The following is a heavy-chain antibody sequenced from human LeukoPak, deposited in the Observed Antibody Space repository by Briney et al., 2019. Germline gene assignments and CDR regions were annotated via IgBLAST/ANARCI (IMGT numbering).Heavy chain of an antibody. CDR1: GSTFSSYG. V-gene: IGHV3-30*03. Sequence: PGRSLRLSCAASGSTFSSYGMHWVRQAPGKGLEWVAVISYDGSNKYYADSVKGRFTISRDNSKNTLYLQMNSLRAEDTAVYYCAPTAGLWGQGTLVTVPS. D-gene: IGHD2-21*02. CDR2: ISYDGSNK. CDR3: APTAGL. J-gene: IGHJ4*02.